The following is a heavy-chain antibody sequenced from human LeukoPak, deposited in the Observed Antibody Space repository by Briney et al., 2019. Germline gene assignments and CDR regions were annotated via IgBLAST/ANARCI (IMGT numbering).Heavy chain of an antibody. V-gene: IGHV4-59*10. CDR1: GGSCSSYY. Sequence: KTSEILSLTCAVYGGSCSSYYWSWLRQPAGKGLEWIGRIYTSGSTNYNPSLKSRVTMSVDTSKNQFSLKLSSVTAADTAVYYSASSSGQYCSSTSCYPVYFDYWGQGTLVTVSS. CDR2: IYTSGST. CDR3: ASSSGQYCSSTSCYPVYFDY. J-gene: IGHJ4*02. D-gene: IGHD2-2*01.